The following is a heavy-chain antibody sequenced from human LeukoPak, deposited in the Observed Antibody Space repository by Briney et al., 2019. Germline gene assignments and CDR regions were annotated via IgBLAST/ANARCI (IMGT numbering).Heavy chain of an antibody. D-gene: IGHD5-24*01. Sequence: PGRSLRLSCAASGFTFSSYNIHWVRQAPGKGLEWVAFILYDGSYKNYADSVKGRFTISRDNANNTLYLQMNSLRAEDTAVYYCARVSPRDGYNLVDYWGLGTLVTVSS. V-gene: IGHV3-33*01. J-gene: IGHJ4*02. CDR2: ILYDGSYK. CDR3: ARVSPRDGYNLVDY. CDR1: GFTFSSYN.